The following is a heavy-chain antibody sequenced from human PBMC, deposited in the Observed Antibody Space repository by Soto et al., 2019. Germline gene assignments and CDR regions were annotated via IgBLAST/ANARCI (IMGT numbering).Heavy chain of an antibody. J-gene: IGHJ4*02. CDR1: GGTFSSYA. CDR2: IIPIFGIT. V-gene: IGHV1-69*12. Sequence: QVQLVQSGADVKKPGSSVKVSCKASGGTFSSYAISWVRQAPGQGLEWMGGIIPIFGITNYAQKFQGRVTITADESTSTAYMELSSLRSEDTAVYYCAREARGVGTTTSDYWGQGTLVTVSS. D-gene: IGHD1-26*01. CDR3: AREARGVGTTTSDY.